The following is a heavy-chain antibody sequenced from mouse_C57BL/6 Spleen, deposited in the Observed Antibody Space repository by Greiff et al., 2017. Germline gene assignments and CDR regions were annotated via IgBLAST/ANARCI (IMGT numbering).Heavy chain of an antibody. CDR1: GFTFSSYA. CDR2: ISDGGSYT. J-gene: IGHJ2*01. Sequence: EVQLQEPGGGLVKPGGSLKLSCAASGFTFSSYAMSWVRQTPEKRLEWVATISDGGSYTYYPDNVKGRFTIARDNAKNNLYLQMSHLKSEDTAMYYCARGDTTDYFGYWGQGTTLTVSS. D-gene: IGHD1-1*01. CDR3: ARGDTTDYFGY. V-gene: IGHV5-4*01.